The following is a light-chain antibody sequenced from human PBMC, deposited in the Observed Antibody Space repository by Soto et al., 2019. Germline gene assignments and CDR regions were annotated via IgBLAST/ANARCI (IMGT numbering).Light chain of an antibody. V-gene: IGLV2-23*02. CDR3: CSYAGSSTWV. CDR2: EVS. Sequence: QSALTQPASVSGSPGQSITISCTGTSSDVGSYNLVSWYQQHPGKAPKLMIYEVSKRPSGVSNRFSGSKSGNTASLTISGLQAEDDADYYCCSYAGSSTWVFGSGTQLTVL. J-gene: IGLJ7*01. CDR1: SSDVGSYNL.